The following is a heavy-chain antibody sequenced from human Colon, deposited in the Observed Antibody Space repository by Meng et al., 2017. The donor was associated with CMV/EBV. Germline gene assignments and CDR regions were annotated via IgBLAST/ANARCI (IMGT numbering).Heavy chain of an antibody. V-gene: IGHV3-48*04. J-gene: IGHJ4*02. D-gene: IGHD4-23*01. CDR1: EFTFSAHS. CDR2: ISPSSNTI. Sequence: GASLKISWAASEFTFSAHSMNWVRQAPGKGLEWLSYISPSSNTIDYADSVRGRFTISRDNAKNSLYLQMNSLTAEDTAVYYCARAAVGGNDGVDYWGQGTLVTVSS. CDR3: ARAAVGGNDGVDY.